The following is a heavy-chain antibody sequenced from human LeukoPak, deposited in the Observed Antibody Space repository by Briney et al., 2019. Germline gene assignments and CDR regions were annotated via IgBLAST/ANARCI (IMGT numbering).Heavy chain of an antibody. D-gene: IGHD1-1*01. Sequence: PGGSLRLSCAASGFTFSSYWMSWVRQAPGKWLEWVANIKQDGSEKYYVDSVKGRFTISRDNAKNSLYLRMNSLRAEDTAVYYCARRLTTWGNAFDIWGQGTMVTVSS. J-gene: IGHJ3*02. CDR2: IKQDGSEK. V-gene: IGHV3-7*01. CDR3: ARRLTTWGNAFDI. CDR1: GFTFSSYW.